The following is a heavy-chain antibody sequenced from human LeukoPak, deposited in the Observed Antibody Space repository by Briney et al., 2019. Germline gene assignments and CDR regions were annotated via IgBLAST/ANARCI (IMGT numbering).Heavy chain of an antibody. D-gene: IGHD6-19*01. J-gene: IGHJ4*01. V-gene: IGHV3-23*01. CDR3: AKGIYSSGWSYFDY. CDR1: GVTFSDAA. Sequence: GGSLRLSLAASGVTFSDAAMSWVRQAPGKGLEWVSTLSGSGITTYYADSVKGRFTISRDNSKNTLYLQMNSLRAEDTAVYYCAKGIYSSGWSYFDYWGHGTLVTVSS. CDR2: LSGSGITT.